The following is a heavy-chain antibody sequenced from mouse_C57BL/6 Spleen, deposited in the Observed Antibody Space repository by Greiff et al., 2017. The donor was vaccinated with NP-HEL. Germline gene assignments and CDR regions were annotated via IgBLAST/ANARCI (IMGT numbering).Heavy chain of an antibody. J-gene: IGHJ2*01. CDR2: IDPEDGDT. Sequence: EVQLQQSGAELVRPGASVKLSCTASGFNIKDYYMHWVKQRPEQGLEWIGRIDPEDGDTEYAPKFQGKATMTADTSSNTAYLQLSSQTSEDTAVYYCTRGVTVVASYYFDYWGQGTTLTVSS. D-gene: IGHD1-1*01. V-gene: IGHV14-1*01. CDR3: TRGVTVVASYYFDY. CDR1: GFNIKDYY.